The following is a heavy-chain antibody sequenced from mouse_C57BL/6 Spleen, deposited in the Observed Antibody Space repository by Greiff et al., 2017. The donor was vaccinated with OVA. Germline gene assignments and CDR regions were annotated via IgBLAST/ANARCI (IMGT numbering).Heavy chain of an antibody. CDR1: GFTFTDYY. Sequence: EVHLVESGGGLVQPGGSLSLSCAASGFTFTDYYMSWVRQPPGKALEWLGFIRNKANGYTTEYSASVKGRFTISRDNSQSILYLQMNALRAEDSATYYCARYPPGDWYAMDYWGQGTSVTVSS. V-gene: IGHV7-3*01. CDR3: ARYPPGDWYAMDY. CDR2: IRNKANGYTT. J-gene: IGHJ4*01.